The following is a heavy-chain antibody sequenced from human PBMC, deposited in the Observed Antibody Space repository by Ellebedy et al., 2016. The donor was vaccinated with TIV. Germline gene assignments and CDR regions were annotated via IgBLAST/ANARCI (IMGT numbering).Heavy chain of an antibody. CDR1: GGTFSSYA. Sequence: SVKVSCXASGGTFSSYAISWVRQAPGQGLEWMGRIIPILGIANYAQKFQGRVTITADKSTSTAYMELSSLRSEDTAVYYCATDSKGTNYYYYYMDVWGKGTTVTVSS. CDR2: IIPILGIA. J-gene: IGHJ6*03. V-gene: IGHV1-69*04. D-gene: IGHD2-8*01. CDR3: ATDSKGTNYYYYYMDV.